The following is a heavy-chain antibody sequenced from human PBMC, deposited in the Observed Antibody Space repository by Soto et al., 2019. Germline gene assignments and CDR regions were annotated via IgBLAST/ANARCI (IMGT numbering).Heavy chain of an antibody. V-gene: IGHV3-30*18. CDR1: RFTFSGYG. CDR2: ISYDGSNK. CDR3: AKGGRAYCGGDCRYYFDY. J-gene: IGHJ4*02. D-gene: IGHD2-21*02. Sequence: QVQLVESGGGVVQPGRSLRLSCAASRFTFSGYGMHWVRQAPGKGLEWVGVISYDGSNKFYADSVKGRFTISRDNSKNTLYLKMNSLRGEDTAVYYCAKGGRAYCGGDCRYYFDYWGQGTLVTVSS.